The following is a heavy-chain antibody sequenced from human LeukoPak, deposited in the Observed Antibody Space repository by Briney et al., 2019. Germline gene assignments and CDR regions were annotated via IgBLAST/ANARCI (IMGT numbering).Heavy chain of an antibody. D-gene: IGHD6-13*01. CDR3: ARDREGSSWYPYYHYYYYGMDV. CDR2: IRQDGSEK. V-gene: IGHV3-7*01. Sequence: GESLRLSCAASGFTFSSYWMSWVRQAPGKGLEWVANIRQDGSEKYYVDSVKVRFTISRDNAKNSLYLQMNSLRAEDTAVYYCARDREGSSWYPYYHYYYYGMDVWGQGTTVTVSS. CDR1: GFTFSSYW. J-gene: IGHJ6*02.